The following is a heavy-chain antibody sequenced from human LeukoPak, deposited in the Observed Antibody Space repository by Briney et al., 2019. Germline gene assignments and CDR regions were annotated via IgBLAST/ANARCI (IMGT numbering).Heavy chain of an antibody. V-gene: IGHV3-23*01. CDR1: GFTFSSYA. D-gene: IGHD1-7*01. CDR3: ATDSTGTTRVFGY. Sequence: PGGSLRLSCAASGFTFSSYAMSWVRQAPGKGLEWVSAISGSGGSTYYADSVKGRFTISRDNSKNTLYLQMNSLRAEDTAVYYCATDSTGTTRVFGYWGQGTLVTVSS. J-gene: IGHJ4*02. CDR2: ISGSGGST.